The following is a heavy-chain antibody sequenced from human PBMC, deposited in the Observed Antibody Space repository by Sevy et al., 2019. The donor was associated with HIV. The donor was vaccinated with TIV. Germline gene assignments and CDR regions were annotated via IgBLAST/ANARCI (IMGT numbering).Heavy chain of an antibody. D-gene: IGHD5-12*01. CDR2: INPSGGST. V-gene: IGHV1-46*01. Sequence: ASVKVSCKASGYTFTSYYMHWVRQAPGQGLEWMGIINPSGGSTSYAKKFQGRATMTRDTSTSTVYMELSSLRSEDTAVYYCARDALDIVATIRSWIFDYWGQGTLVTVSS. J-gene: IGHJ4*02. CDR1: GYTFTSYY. CDR3: ARDALDIVATIRSWIFDY.